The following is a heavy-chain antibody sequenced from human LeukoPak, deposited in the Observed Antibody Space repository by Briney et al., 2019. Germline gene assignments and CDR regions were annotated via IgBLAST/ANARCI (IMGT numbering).Heavy chain of an antibody. CDR1: GGSISNTSYY. D-gene: IGHD5-18*01. V-gene: IGHV4-39*01. CDR2: IYYSGST. CDR3: ARGMDTAMVMVSAFDI. J-gene: IGHJ3*02. Sequence: PSETLSLTCTVSGGSISNTSYYWGWIRQTPGKGLEWIGSIYYSGSTYYNPSLKSRVTISVDTSKNQFSLKLSSVTAADTAVYYCARGMDTAMVMVSAFDIWGQGTMVTVSS.